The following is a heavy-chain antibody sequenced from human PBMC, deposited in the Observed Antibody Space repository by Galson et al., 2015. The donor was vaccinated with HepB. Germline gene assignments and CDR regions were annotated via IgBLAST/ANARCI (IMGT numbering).Heavy chain of an antibody. J-gene: IGHJ3*02. CDR1: GYTFTSYG. D-gene: IGHD4-23*01. V-gene: IGHV1-69*04. CDR3: ARDKTPGDAFDI. Sequence: SVKVSCKASGYTFTSYGISWVRQAPGQGLEWMGRIIPILGIANYAQKFQGRVTITADKSTSTAYMELSSLRSEDTAVYYCARDKTPGDAFDIWGQGTMVTVSS. CDR2: IIPILGIA.